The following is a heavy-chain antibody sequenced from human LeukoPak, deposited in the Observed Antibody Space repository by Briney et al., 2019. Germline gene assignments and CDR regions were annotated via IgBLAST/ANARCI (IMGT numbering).Heavy chain of an antibody. CDR1: GGSISSYY. D-gene: IGHD3-10*01. CDR2: IYYSGST. J-gene: IGHJ6*03. CDR3: ARGNGSGSYPHYYYMDV. V-gene: IGHV4-59*01. Sequence: PSETLSLTCTVSGGSISSYYWSWIRQPPGKGLEWIGYIYYSGSTNYNPSLKSRVTISVDTSRNQFSLKLSSVTAADTAVYYCARGNGSGSYPHYYYMDVWGKGTTVTISS.